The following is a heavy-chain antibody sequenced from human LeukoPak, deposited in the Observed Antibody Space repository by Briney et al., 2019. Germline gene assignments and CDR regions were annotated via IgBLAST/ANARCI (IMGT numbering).Heavy chain of an antibody. CDR2: INSDGSST. V-gene: IGHV3-74*01. CDR3: ARYDILTGYYAAPRTNYGMDV. J-gene: IGHJ6*04. Sequence: GGSLRLSCVATGFTFSTYVMHWVRQAPGKGLEWVSRINSDGSSTSYADSVKGRFTISRDNAKNTLYLQMNSLRAEDTAVYYCARYDILTGYYAAPRTNYGMDVWGKGTTVTVSS. CDR1: GFTFSTYV. D-gene: IGHD3-9*01.